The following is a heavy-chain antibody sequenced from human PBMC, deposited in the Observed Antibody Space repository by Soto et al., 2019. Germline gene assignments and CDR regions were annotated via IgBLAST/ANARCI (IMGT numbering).Heavy chain of an antibody. CDR2: IDPSDSYT. CDR3: AFEASAAATYYYYGMDV. V-gene: IGHV5-10-1*01. J-gene: IGHJ6*02. CDR1: GYSFTSYW. Sequence: GESLKMSCKGSGYSFTSYWISWVRQMPGKGLEWMGRIDPSDSYTNYSPSFQGHVTISADKSISTAYLQWSSLKASDTAMYYCAFEASAAATYYYYGMDVWGQGTTVTVSS. D-gene: IGHD6-13*01.